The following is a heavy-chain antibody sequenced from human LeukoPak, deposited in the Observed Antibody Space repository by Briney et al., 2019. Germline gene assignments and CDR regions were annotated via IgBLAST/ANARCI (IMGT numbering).Heavy chain of an antibody. Sequence: SETLSLPCTVSGDSISRSTYYWARIRQPPRKGLEWIGSVYYGRSPYFNPSLESRATISVGTSKNLLSLKMSSVTTADTAVYYCARDKKRXMDLWGQGTTVTVSS. CDR2: VYYGRSP. CDR3: ARDKKRXMDL. V-gene: IGHV4-39*02. CDR1: GDSISRSTYY. J-gene: IGHJ6*02.